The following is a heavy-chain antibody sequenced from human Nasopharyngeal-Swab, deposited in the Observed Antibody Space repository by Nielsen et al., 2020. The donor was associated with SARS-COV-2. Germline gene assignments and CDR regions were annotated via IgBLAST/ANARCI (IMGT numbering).Heavy chain of an antibody. J-gene: IGHJ4*02. D-gene: IGHD4-17*01. V-gene: IGHV3-11*05. CDR1: GFTFSDYY. Sequence: GESLRLSCAASGFTFSDYYMSWIRQAPGEGLEWLSYISGSNTYTNYADSVKGRFTVSRDNAKNSLFLQMNSLRAEDMAVYYCARGGGDYLPIDSWGQGTLVTVSS. CDR3: ARGGGDYLPIDS. CDR2: ISGSNTYT.